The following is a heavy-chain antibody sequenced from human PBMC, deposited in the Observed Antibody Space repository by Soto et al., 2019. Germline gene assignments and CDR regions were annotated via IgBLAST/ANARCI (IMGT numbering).Heavy chain of an antibody. CDR2: IYPGDSDT. V-gene: IGHV5-51*01. D-gene: IGHD2-21*01. Sequence: GDSLKISCQGSGYSFVSYWIAWVRQMPGKGLEWMGSIYPGDSDTTNSPSFQGQVTMSVEKSITTVYLQWSSLKASDTAMYYCARTDGYEIEYWGQGTLVTVAS. J-gene: IGHJ4*02. CDR1: GYSFVSYW. CDR3: ARTDGYEIEY.